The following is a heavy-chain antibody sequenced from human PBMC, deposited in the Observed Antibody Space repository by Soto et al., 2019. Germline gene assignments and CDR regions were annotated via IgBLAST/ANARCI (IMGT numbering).Heavy chain of an antibody. Sequence: EVQLVESGGGLIQPGRSLRLSCTASGFTFVDYAMSWFRQAPGKGLEWVGFIRGKAYGATTEYAASVKGRFTISRDDSKRIAYLQMNSLKTEDTAVYYCTRDLAGQSGTSSVWGKGTTVTVSS. CDR3: TRDLAGQSGTSSV. V-gene: IGHV3-49*03. D-gene: IGHD1-1*01. J-gene: IGHJ6*04. CDR1: GFTFVDYA. CDR2: IRGKAYGATT.